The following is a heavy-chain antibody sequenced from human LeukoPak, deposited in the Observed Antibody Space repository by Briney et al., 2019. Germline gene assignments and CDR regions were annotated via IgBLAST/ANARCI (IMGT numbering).Heavy chain of an antibody. Sequence: SETLSLTCTVSGGSISSSSYYWGWIRQPPGKGLEWIGSIYYSGNTYYNPSLKSRVTISVDTSKNQFSLKLSSVTAADTAVYYCARVGCSGGSCYSSYYYYYYMDVWGKGTTVTVSS. CDR3: ARVGCSGGSCYSSYYYYYYMDV. CDR2: IYYSGNT. V-gene: IGHV4-39*01. CDR1: GGSISSSSYY. J-gene: IGHJ6*03. D-gene: IGHD2-15*01.